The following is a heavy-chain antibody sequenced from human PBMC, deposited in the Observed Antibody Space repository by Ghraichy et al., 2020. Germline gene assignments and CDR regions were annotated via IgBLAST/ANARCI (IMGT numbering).Heavy chain of an antibody. CDR3: ARPGVTAAGPPKYYYYGLDV. J-gene: IGHJ6*02. CDR2: ITVYNDYT. D-gene: IGHD6-13*01. CDR1: GYSFTTYG. Sequence: ASVNVSCKASGYSFTTYGVTWVRQAPGQGLEWIGWITVYNDYTDYAPKFQGRVTISTDTSTDTAYMELRGLRSDDTAIYYCARPGVTAAGPPKYYYYGLDVWGQGTTVIVSS. V-gene: IGHV1-18*01.